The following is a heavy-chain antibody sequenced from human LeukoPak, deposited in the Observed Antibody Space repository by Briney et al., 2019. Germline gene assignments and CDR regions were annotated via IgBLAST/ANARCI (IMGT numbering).Heavy chain of an antibody. J-gene: IGHJ2*01. CDR2: NSGSSTYI. Sequence: PRGSLRLSCAPSGFTFSSYTMNCVRQAPGKGLGWVSSNSGSSTYIFSADSMKGRFTISRDNAKTSLYLQINSLRAEDTAIYYCARDEVTVASSPSYWFFALWGRGTLVTVSS. D-gene: IGHD2-15*01. CDR3: ARDEVTVASSPSYWFFAL. V-gene: IGHV3-21*06. CDR1: GFTFSSYT.